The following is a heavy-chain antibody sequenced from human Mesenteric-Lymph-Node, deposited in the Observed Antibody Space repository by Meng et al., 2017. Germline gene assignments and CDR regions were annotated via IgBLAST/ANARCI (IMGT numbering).Heavy chain of an antibody. V-gene: IGHV4-61*02. D-gene: IGHD4-17*01. CDR2: IYTSGST. Sequence: SETLSLTCTVSGGSVIIGANYWSWIRQPAGKGLEWIGRIYTSGSTNYNPSLKSRATVSLTTSTNQFSLRVTSVTAADTAVYYCARADWATTVLEWGQGTLVTVSS. CDR3: ARADWATTVLE. CDR1: GGSVIIGANY. J-gene: IGHJ4*02.